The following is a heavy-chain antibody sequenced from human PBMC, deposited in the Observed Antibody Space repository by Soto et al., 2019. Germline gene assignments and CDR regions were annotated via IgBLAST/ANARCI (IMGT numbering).Heavy chain of an antibody. J-gene: IGHJ4*02. V-gene: IGHV1-18*01. CDR1: GFTFTSYG. CDR2: VSAYNGNT. Sequence: QVQLVQSGAEVKKPGASAKVSCKASGFTFTSYGITWVRQAPGQGLEWMGWVSAYNGNTNYAQKFQGRVTMTTDTSTSTAYMELRSLRSDDTAVYYCARDRSGATARDFDYWGQGTLVTVSS. CDR3: ARDRSGATARDFDY. D-gene: IGHD1-26*01.